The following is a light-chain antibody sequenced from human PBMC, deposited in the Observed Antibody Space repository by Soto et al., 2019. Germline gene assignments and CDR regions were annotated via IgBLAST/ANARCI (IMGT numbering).Light chain of an antibody. CDR2: GGS. V-gene: IGKV1-39*01. CDR1: QNMHSF. J-gene: IGKJ3*01. Sequence: DIQMTQSPSSLAASVGERVTITCRASQNMHSFLNWYQQKPGKAPQVLIYGGSALQSGVPSRFSGSGSGTDFTLTISSLQPEDFASYFCQQSYNIPFTFGPGTRVDI. CDR3: QQSYNIPFT.